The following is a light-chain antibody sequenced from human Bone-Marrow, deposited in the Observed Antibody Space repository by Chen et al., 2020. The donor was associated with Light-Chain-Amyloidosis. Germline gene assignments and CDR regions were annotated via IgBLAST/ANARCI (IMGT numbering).Light chain of an antibody. CDR1: NIGSTS. CDR2: DDS. J-gene: IGLJ3*02. Sequence: SYVLTQPSSVSVAPGQTATIACGGNNIGSTSVHWYQQTPGQAPLLVVYDDSDRPSGNPERLSGYNSGNTATLTISRVEAGDEADYYCQVWDRSSDRPVFGGGTKLTVL. CDR3: QVWDRSSDRPV. V-gene: IGLV3-21*02.